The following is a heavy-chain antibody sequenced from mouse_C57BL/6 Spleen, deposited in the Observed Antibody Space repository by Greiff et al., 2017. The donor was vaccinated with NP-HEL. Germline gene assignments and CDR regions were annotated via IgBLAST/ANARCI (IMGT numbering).Heavy chain of an antibody. CDR2: ISNGGGST. J-gene: IGHJ2*01. Sequence: EVKLVESGGGLVQPGGSLKLSCAASGFTFSDYYMYWVRQTPEKRLEWVAYISNGGGSTYYPDTVKGRFTISRDNAKNTLYLQMSRLKSEDTAMYYCARHSLYYGSIFDYWGQGTTLTVSS. D-gene: IGHD1-1*01. CDR1: GFTFSDYY. V-gene: IGHV5-12*01. CDR3: ARHSLYYGSIFDY.